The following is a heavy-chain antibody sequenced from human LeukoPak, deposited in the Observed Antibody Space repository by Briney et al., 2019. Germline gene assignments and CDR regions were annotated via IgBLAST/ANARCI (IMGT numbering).Heavy chain of an antibody. CDR1: GGTFSSYA. V-gene: IGHV1-69*05. J-gene: IGHJ4*02. CDR2: IIPIFGTA. Sequence: GASVKVSCKASGGTFSSYAISWVRQAPGQGLEWMGRIIPIFGTANYAQKFQGRVTITTDESTSTAYMELSSLGSEDTAVYYCARAPQISVDTAMVYYFDYWGQGTLVTVSS. D-gene: IGHD5-18*01. CDR3: ARAPQISVDTAMVYYFDY.